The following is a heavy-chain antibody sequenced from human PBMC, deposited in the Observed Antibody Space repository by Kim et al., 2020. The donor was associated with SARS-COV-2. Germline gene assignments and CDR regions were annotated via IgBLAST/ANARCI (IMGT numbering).Heavy chain of an antibody. CDR3: AKIRFGELSRYFDY. Sequence: ADTVKGRFTISRDNSKNTLYLQMTSLRAADTAVYYCAKIRFGELSRYFDYWGQGTLVTVSS. D-gene: IGHD3-10*01. J-gene: IGHJ4*02. V-gene: IGHV3-23*03.